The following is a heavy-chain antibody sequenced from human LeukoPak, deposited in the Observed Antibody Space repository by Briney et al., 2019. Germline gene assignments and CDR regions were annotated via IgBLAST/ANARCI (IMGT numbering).Heavy chain of an antibody. CDR1: GYSFTSYW. CDR3: ARHPSYYSGWPLDY. CDR2: IYLGDSDT. V-gene: IGHV5-51*01. Sequence: GESLKISCKGSGYSFTSYWIGWVRPMPGKGLEWMGIIYLGDSDTRYSPSFQGQVTISADKSISTAYLQWSSLRASDTAMYYCARHPSYYSGWPLDYWGQGTLVTVSS. D-gene: IGHD6-19*01. J-gene: IGHJ4*02.